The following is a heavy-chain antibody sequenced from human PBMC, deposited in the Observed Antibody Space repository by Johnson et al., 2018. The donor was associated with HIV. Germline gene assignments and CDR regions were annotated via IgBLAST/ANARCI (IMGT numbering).Heavy chain of an antibody. CDR2: VWYDGSEK. J-gene: IGHJ3*02. CDR1: AFTFSSYW. Sequence: VQLVESGGGLVQPGGSLKLSCAASAFTFSSYWMHWVRQAPGKGLEWVAAVWYDGSEKYYVDSVKGRFTISRDNAKNSLYLQMNSLRAEDTAVYYCARDTVRGELELPDGFDIWGQGTMVTVSS. D-gene: IGHD1-7*01. CDR3: ARDTVRGELELPDGFDI. V-gene: IGHV3-7*01.